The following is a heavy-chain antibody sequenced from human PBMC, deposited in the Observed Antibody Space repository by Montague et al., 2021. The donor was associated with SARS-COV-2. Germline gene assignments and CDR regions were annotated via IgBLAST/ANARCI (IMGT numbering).Heavy chain of an antibody. CDR1: GFTFSSYS. D-gene: IGHD1-26*01. V-gene: IGHV3-21*01. Sequence: SRRLSCAASGFTFSSYSMNWVRQAPGEGLEWVSSISSSSSYIYYADSVKGRFTIPRDNAKNSLYLQMNSLRAEDTAVYYCARASLGSEPPDAFDIWGQGTMVTVSS. CDR2: ISSSSSYI. CDR3: ARASLGSEPPDAFDI. J-gene: IGHJ3*02.